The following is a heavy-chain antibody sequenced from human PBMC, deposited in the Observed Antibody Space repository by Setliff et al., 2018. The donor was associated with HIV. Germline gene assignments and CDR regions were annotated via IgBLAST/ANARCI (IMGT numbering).Heavy chain of an antibody. CDR3: ARGNAYANWSGWTLDV. V-gene: IGHV4-31*11. Sequence: PSETLSLTCAVSGGSITSSLYYWTWIRQHPGKGLEWIGYYYYSGFTYYNPSLKSRLTISIDTSKNQFSLKLSSVTAADTAVYYCARGNAYANWSGWTLDVWGKGTTVTVSS. CDR2: YYYSGFT. J-gene: IGHJ6*04. D-gene: IGHD3-3*01. CDR1: GGSITSSLYY.